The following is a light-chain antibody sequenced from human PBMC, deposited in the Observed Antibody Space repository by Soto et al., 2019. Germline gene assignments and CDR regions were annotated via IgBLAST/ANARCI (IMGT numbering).Light chain of an antibody. CDR3: SSYAGSSGYV. Sequence: QSALTQPPSASGSPGQSVTISCTGTRSDVGSYNYVSWYQQHPGKAPKVMIYAVSQRPSGVPDRFSGSKSGNTASLTVSGLQADDEADYFCSSYAGSSGYVFGTGTKVTVL. CDR1: RSDVGSYNY. J-gene: IGLJ1*01. CDR2: AVS. V-gene: IGLV2-8*01.